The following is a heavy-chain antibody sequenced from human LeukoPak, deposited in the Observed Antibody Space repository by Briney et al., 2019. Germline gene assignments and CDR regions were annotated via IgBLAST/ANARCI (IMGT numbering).Heavy chain of an antibody. V-gene: IGHV4-31*03. CDR2: IYYSGST. CDR1: GGSISSGGYY. D-gene: IGHD2-2*02. J-gene: IGHJ5*02. CDR3: ARSKYCSSTSRYTYNWFDP. Sequence: PSQTLSLTCTVSGGSISSGGYYWSWIRQHPGKGLEWIGYIYYSGSTYYNPSLKSRVTISVDTSKNQFSLKLSSVTAADTAVYYCARSKYCSSTSRYTYNWFDPWGQGTLVTVSS.